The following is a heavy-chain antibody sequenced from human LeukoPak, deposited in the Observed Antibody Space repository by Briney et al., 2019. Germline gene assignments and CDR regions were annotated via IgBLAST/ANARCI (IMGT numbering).Heavy chain of an antibody. CDR3: ARPIFCNSTRCTGAMDV. CDR2: IDEIGRT. J-gene: IGHJ6*01. CDR1: GGSFSHYY. Sequence: SETLSLTCAVYGGSFSHYYWNWIRQSPGKGLEWIGEIDEIGRTNYNPSLKSRVTILVDKTKNQFSLKLSPVIAADTAVYYCARPIFCNSTRCTGAMDVWGQGTTVIVSS. D-gene: IGHD2-2*01. V-gene: IGHV4-34*01.